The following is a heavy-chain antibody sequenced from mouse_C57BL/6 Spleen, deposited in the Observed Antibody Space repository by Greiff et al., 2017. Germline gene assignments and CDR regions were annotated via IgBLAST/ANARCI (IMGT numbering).Heavy chain of an antibody. V-gene: IGHV5-17*01. CDR3: AREYWVLYAMDY. CDR2: LSSGSSTI. J-gene: IGHJ4*01. Sequence: EVQGVESGGGLVKPGGSLKLSCAASGFTFSDYGMHWVRQAPEKGLEWVAYLSSGSSTIYYADQVKGRFTISRDTAKNTLFLKMTRLRSEDTAMYYCAREYWVLYAMDYWGQGTSVTVSS. CDR1: GFTFSDYG. D-gene: IGHD4-1*01.